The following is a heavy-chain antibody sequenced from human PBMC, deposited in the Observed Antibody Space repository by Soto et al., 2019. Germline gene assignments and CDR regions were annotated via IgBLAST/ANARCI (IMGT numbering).Heavy chain of an antibody. J-gene: IGHJ4*02. CDR1: RFTFSNFA. D-gene: IGHD1-1*01. Sequence: AHLSESGGGLQQPGGSLKLSCEASRFTFSNFAMSWVRQAPGKGLEWISTIGVTAGSTYYTDSVRGRFTISRDNSKNTLYLEMNCLRAEDTALYYCAKVMYTWNDVAAFDSWGQGTLVAVSS. CDR2: IGVTAGST. V-gene: IGHV3-23*01. CDR3: AKVMYTWNDVAAFDS.